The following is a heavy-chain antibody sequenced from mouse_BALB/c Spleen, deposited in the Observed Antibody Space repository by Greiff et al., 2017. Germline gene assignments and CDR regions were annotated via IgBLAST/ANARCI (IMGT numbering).Heavy chain of an antibody. Sequence: EVHLVESGPGLVKPSQSLSLTCTVTGYSITSDYAWNWIRQFPGNKLEWMGYISYSGSTSYNPSLKSRISITRDTSKNQFFLQLNSVTTEDTATYYCARDYRYDDYFDYWGQGTTLTVSS. CDR3: ARDYRYDDYFDY. V-gene: IGHV3-2*02. D-gene: IGHD2-14*01. CDR2: ISYSGST. J-gene: IGHJ2*01. CDR1: GYSITSDYA.